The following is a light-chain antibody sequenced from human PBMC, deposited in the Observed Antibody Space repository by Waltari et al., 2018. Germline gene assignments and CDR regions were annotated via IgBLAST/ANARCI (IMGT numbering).Light chain of an antibody. Sequence: QSALTQPASVSGSPGQSITISCTGTSRDVGGYNSVSWYQQHPGKAPKLMIYDVSKRPSGVSNLFSGAKSGNTASLTSFGVQAEEAADYYCSSYTSSSTFRVFGGGTKLTVL. CDR2: DVS. V-gene: IGLV2-14*01. CDR3: SSYTSSSTFRV. J-gene: IGLJ2*01. CDR1: SRDVGGYNS.